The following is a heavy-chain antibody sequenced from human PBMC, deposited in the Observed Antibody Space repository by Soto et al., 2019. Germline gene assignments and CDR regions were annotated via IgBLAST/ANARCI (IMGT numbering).Heavy chain of an antibody. D-gene: IGHD4-17*01. CDR1: GFTFSSYA. Sequence: LRLSCASSGFTFSSYAMSWVRQAPGKGLEWVSAISGSGGSTYYADSVKGRFTISRDSSKNTLYLQMNSLRAEDTALYYCAKGYDDYGVFYYYYGMDVWGQGTTVTVSS. J-gene: IGHJ6*02. V-gene: IGHV3-23*01. CDR2: ISGSGGST. CDR3: AKGYDDYGVFYYYYGMDV.